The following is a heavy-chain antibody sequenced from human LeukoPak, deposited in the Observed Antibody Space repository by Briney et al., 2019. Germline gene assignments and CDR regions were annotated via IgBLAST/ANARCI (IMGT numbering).Heavy chain of an antibody. CDR2: ISSSSNYI. CDR1: GFTFSDYT. J-gene: IGHJ4*02. V-gene: IGHV3-21*01. CDR3: ARQGPITMVRGVRTISFDY. D-gene: IGHD3-10*01. Sequence: GGSLRLSCAASGFTFSDYTMNWVRQAPGKGLEWVSSISSSSNYIDYADSVKGRFTISRDNAKNSLYLQMNSLRAEDTAVYYCARQGPITMVRGVRTISFDYWGQGTLVTVSS.